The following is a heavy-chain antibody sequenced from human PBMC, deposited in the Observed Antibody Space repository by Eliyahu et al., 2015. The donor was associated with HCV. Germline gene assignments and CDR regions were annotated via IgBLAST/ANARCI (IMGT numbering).Heavy chain of an antibody. CDR1: GGSFSGYY. CDR3: ARDSSGYSVWRYFQH. V-gene: IGHV4-34*01. J-gene: IGHJ1*01. CDR2: INHSGSA. Sequence: QVQLQQWGAGXLKPSETLSLTCAVYGGSFSGYYXSWIRQPPGKGLEWIGEINHSGSANXNPSLKSRVTISVDTSKNQFSLKLSSVTAADTAVYYCARDSSGYSVWRYFQHWGQGTLVTVSS. D-gene: IGHD3-22*01.